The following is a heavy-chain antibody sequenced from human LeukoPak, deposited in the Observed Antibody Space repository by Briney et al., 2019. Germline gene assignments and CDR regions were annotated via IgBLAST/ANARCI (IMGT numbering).Heavy chain of an antibody. D-gene: IGHD3-10*02. CDR2: IKQDGSEK. CDR3: AELGITMIGGV. V-gene: IGHV3-7*01. Sequence: PGGSLRLSCAASGFQFSNYWMTWVRQAPGKGLEWVANIKQDGSEKYYVDSVKGRFTISRDNAKNSLYLQMNSLRAEDTAVYYCAELGITMIGGVWGKGTTVTISS. CDR1: GFQFSNYW. J-gene: IGHJ6*04.